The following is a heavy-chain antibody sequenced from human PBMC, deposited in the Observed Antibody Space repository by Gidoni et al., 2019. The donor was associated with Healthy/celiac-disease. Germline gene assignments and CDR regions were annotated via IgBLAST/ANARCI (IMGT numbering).Heavy chain of an antibody. CDR3: AKDISDSSGYPHGAFDI. Sequence: EVQLVESGGGLVQPGRSLRLSCAASGFTFDDYAMHWVRQAPGKGLEWVSGISWNSGSIGYADSVKGRFTISRDNAKNSLYLQMNSLRAEDTALYYCAKDISDSSGYPHGAFDIWGQGTMVTVSS. J-gene: IGHJ3*02. CDR2: ISWNSGSI. CDR1: GFTFDDYA. D-gene: IGHD3-22*01. V-gene: IGHV3-9*01.